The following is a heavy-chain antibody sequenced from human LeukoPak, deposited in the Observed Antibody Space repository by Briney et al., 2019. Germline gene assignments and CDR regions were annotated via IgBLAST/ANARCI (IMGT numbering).Heavy chain of an antibody. Sequence: GGSLRLSCAASGFTFSSYGMHWVRQAPGKGLEWVAVISYDGSNKYYADSVKGRFTISRDNSKNTLYLQMNSLRAEDTAVYYCAKDLSYWGGDWFDPWGQGTLVTVSS. CDR2: ISYDGSNK. D-gene: IGHD1-26*01. CDR3: AKDLSYWGGDWFDP. J-gene: IGHJ5*02. CDR1: GFTFSSYG. V-gene: IGHV3-30*18.